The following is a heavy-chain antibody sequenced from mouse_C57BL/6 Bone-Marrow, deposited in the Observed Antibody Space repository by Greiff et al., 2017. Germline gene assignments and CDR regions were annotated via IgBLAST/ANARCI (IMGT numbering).Heavy chain of an antibody. CDR1: GYAFSSSW. J-gene: IGHJ2*01. D-gene: IGHD1-1*01. V-gene: IGHV1-82*01. CDR2: IYPGDGDT. Sequence: QVQLQQSGPELVKPGASVKISCKASGYAFSSSWMNWVKQRPGKGLEWIGRIYPGDGDTNYNGKFKGKATLTADKSSSTAYMQLSSLTSEDSAVYFCARGAHYYGSPSPFDYWGQGTTLTVSS. CDR3: ARGAHYYGSPSPFDY.